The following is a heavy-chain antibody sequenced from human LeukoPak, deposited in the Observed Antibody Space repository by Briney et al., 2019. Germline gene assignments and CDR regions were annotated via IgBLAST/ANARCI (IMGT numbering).Heavy chain of an antibody. J-gene: IGHJ4*02. CDR3: ARTLSEQRFGVVIKYYFDY. D-gene: IGHD3-3*01. Sequence: SETLSLTCTVSGGSISSGSYYWSWIRQPAGKGLEWIGRIYTSGSTNYNPSLKSRVTISVDTSKNQFSLKLSSVTAADTAVYYCARTLSEQRFGVVIKYYFDYWGQGTRVTVSS. V-gene: IGHV4-61*02. CDR2: IYTSGST. CDR1: GGSISSGSYY.